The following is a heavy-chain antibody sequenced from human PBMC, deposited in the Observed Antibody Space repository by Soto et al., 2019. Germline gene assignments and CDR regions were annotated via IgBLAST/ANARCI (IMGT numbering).Heavy chain of an antibody. J-gene: IGHJ3*02. V-gene: IGHV4-61*01. D-gene: IGHD3-16*01. CDR3: ARGGGQGRDTGGDAFDI. CDR2: IYYSGST. Sequence: QVQLQESGPGLVKPSETLSLTCTVSGGSVSSGSYYWSWIRQPPGKGLEWIGYIYYSGSTNYNPSLKGRVKISEDASKNQFSLKRGSVTAADRGVYYWARGGGQGRDTGGDAFDIWGQGTMVTVSS. CDR1: GGSVSSGSYY.